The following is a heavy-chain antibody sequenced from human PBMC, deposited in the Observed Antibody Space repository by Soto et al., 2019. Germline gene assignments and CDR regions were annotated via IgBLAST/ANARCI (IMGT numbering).Heavy chain of an antibody. Sequence: GGSVRLSCAASGFTFSSYAMSWVRQAPGKGLEWVSAISGSGGSTYYADSVKGRFTISRDNSKNTLYLQMNSLRAEDTAVYYCAKDKYSSSSSYYFDYWGQGTLVTVSS. CDR1: GFTFSSYA. J-gene: IGHJ4*02. CDR3: AKDKYSSSSSYYFDY. D-gene: IGHD6-6*01. CDR2: ISGSGGST. V-gene: IGHV3-23*01.